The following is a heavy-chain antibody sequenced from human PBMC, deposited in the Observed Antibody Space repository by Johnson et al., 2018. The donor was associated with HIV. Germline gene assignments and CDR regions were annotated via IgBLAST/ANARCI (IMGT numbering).Heavy chain of an antibody. CDR1: GFTFSDYY. J-gene: IGHJ3*02. D-gene: IGHD3-22*01. CDR2: ISSSGSNL. CDR3: AKAIDSSGYFYADAFDI. Sequence: QVQLVESGGGLVKPGGSLRLSCAASGFTFSDYYMTWIRQAPGKGLEWVSFISSSGSNLYSTDSVKGRFTISRDNAKNSLFLQMNSLRAEDTALYYCAKAIDSSGYFYADAFDIWGQGTMVTVSS. V-gene: IGHV3-11*01.